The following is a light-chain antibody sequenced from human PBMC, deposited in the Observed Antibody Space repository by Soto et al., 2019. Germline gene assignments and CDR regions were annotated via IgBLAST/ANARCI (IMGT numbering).Light chain of an antibody. CDR1: SSNLGTGYD. Sequence: QAVVTQPPSVSGAPGQRVTISCTGSSSNLGTGYDVHWYVQLPGTAPKLLLFDNVNRPSGVPDRFSGSKSGTSASLAITGLRTEDEGDYYCQSYDTSLSVVFGGGTKLTVL. CDR2: DNV. V-gene: IGLV1-40*01. CDR3: QSYDTSLSVV. J-gene: IGLJ2*01.